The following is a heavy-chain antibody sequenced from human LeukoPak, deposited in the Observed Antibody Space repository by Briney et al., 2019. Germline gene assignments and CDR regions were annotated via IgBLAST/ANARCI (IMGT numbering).Heavy chain of an antibody. CDR1: GYTFTGYY. J-gene: IGHJ3*02. D-gene: IGHD2-21*01. Sequence: ASVKVSCKASGYTFTGYYMHWVRQAPGKGLEWMGGFDPEDGETIYAQKFQGRVTMTEDTSTDTAYMELSSLRSEDTAVYYCAKFTRGKVVGAFDIWGQGTMVTVSS. CDR2: FDPEDGET. CDR3: AKFTRGKVVGAFDI. V-gene: IGHV1-24*01.